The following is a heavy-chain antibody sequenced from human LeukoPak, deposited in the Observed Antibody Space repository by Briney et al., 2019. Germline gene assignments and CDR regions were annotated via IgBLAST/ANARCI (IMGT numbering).Heavy chain of an antibody. V-gene: IGHV3-11*04. J-gene: IGHJ4*02. Sequence: GRSLRLSRAASGFTFSDYYMSWIRQAPGKGRGWVSYMSTSDSPIYYTDSVKGRFTISRDNAKNSLYLQMNSLRASDTAVYYCARRDHGDYGEEYWGQGTLVTVSS. CDR3: ARRDHGDYGEEY. D-gene: IGHD4-17*01. CDR2: MSTSDSPI. CDR1: GFTFSDYY.